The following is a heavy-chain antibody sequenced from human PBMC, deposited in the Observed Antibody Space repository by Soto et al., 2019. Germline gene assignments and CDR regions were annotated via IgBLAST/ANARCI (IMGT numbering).Heavy chain of an antibody. J-gene: IGHJ5*02. CDR2: AYPRGST. V-gene: IGHV4-30-2*01. CDR3: ARVAGSGWYDA. D-gene: IGHD6-19*01. CDR1: GGSIVNSGYS. Sequence: LSLPXTVSGGSIVNSGYSWSWIRQPPGKGLEWHETAYPRGSTYYDPSRKSRVTISPDLSKNQFSLNRNSVTAADTAVYYCARVAGSGWYDAWGQGTLVTVSS.